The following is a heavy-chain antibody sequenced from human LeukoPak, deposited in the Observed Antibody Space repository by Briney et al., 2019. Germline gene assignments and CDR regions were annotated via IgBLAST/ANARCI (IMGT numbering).Heavy chain of an antibody. V-gene: IGHV4-39*01. CDR3: AFICTSGSCYSVDY. CDR1: GASISSSSNY. Sequence: SETLSLTCSVSGASISSSSNYWGWIRQPPGKGLEWIGSIYYSWSTYYNPSLRSRVTISVDTSTNQFSLKLTSVTAADTAVYYCAFICTSGSCYSVDYWGQGTLVTVSS. J-gene: IGHJ4*02. D-gene: IGHD2-15*01. CDR2: IYYSWST.